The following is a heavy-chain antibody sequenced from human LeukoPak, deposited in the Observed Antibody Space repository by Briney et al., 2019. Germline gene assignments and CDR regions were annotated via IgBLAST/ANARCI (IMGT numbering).Heavy chain of an antibody. J-gene: IGHJ6*03. CDR3: ARGAKQLVWMKRNYYMDV. Sequence: SETLSLTCAVYGGSFSGYYWSWIRQPPGKGLEWIGEINHSGSTNYNPSLKSRVTISVDTSKNQFSLKLSPVTAADTAVYYCARGAKQLVWMKRNYYMDVWGKGTTVTVSS. CDR2: INHSGST. V-gene: IGHV4-34*01. CDR1: GGSFSGYY. D-gene: IGHD6-6*01.